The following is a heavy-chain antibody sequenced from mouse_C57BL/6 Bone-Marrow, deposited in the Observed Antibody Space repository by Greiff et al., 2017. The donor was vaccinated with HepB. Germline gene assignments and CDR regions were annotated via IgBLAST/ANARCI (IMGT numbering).Heavy chain of an antibody. J-gene: IGHJ3*01. CDR1: GYTFTSYW. CDR3: ARPYGSSYDY. D-gene: IGHD1-1*01. V-gene: IGHV1-59*01. Sequence: QVQLQQSGAELVRPGTSVKLSCKASGYTFTSYWMHWVKQRPGQGLEWIGVIDPSDSYTNYNQKFKGKATLTVDTSSSTAYMQLSSLTSEDSAVYYCARPYGSSYDYWGQGTLVTVSA. CDR2: IDPSDSYT.